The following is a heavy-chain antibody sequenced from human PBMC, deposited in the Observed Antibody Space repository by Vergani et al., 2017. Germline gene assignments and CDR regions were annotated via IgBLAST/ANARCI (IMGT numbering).Heavy chain of an antibody. J-gene: IGHJ4*02. CDR1: GDSMNTYY. CDR2: IYDSGDT. D-gene: IGHD2-21*01. CDR3: ARGALWWLRQIDS. V-gene: IGHV4-59*01. Sequence: QVQLQESGPGLVKPSETLSLTCSVSGDSMNTYYWTWILQPPGKGLVWFGYIYDSGDTKYNHSLKSRVTMSLDTSKNQFSLNLYSVTAADTAVYYCARGALWWLRQIDSWGQGTLVTVSS.